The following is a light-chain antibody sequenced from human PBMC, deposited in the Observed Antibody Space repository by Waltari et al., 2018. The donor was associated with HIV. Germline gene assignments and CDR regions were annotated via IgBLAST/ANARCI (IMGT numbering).Light chain of an antibody. V-gene: IGKV4-1*01. Sequence: DIVMTQSPDSLAVSLVERATINCKSSQNVLYSSNNKNYLAWYQQKPRQPPKLLIYWASTRASGVPERFSGSGSGTDFTLTISSLQAEDVAIYYCQQYLNTPWTFGQGTKVEVK. CDR2: WAS. J-gene: IGKJ1*01. CDR3: QQYLNTPWT. CDR1: QNVLYSSNNKNY.